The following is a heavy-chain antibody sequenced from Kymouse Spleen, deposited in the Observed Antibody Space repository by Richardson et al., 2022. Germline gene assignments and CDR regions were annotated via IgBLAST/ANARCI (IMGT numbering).Heavy chain of an antibody. Sequence: QVTLRESGPALVKPTQTLTLTCTFSGFSLSTSGMCVRWVRQPPGKALEWLALIDWDDDKYYSTSLKTRLTISKDTSKNQVVLTMTNMDPVDTATYYCARIRG*QWLVQTTTTTVWTSGAKGPRSPSPQ. CDR3: ARIRG*QWLVQTTTTTVWTS. D-gene: IGHD6-19*01. J-gene: IGHJ6*02. CDR2: IDWDDDK. CDR1: GFSLSTSGMC. V-gene: IGHV2-70*d01.